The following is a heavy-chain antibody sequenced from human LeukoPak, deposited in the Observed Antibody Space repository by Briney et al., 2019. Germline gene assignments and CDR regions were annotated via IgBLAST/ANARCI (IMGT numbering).Heavy chain of an antibody. Sequence: SETLSLTCTVSGGSISSGSYYWNWIRQPAGKGLEWIGRIFTSGSTNYNPSLKSRVTMSVDTSKNQFSLKLTSVTAADTAVYYCARVRGATVTTGDYYYYYMDVWGKGTTVTISS. J-gene: IGHJ6*03. V-gene: IGHV4-61*02. CDR2: IFTSGST. D-gene: IGHD4-17*01. CDR3: ARVRGATVTTGDYYYYYMDV. CDR1: GGSISSGSYY.